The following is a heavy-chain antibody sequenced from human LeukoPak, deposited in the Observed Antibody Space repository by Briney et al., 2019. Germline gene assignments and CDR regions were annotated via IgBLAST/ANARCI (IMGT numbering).Heavy chain of an antibody. CDR2: IYYSGST. V-gene: IGHV4-59*01. J-gene: IGHJ3*02. CDR1: GGSISSYY. D-gene: IGHD6-13*01. Sequence: PSETLSLTCTVSGGSISSYYWSWIRQPPGKGLEWIGYIYYSGSTNYNPSLKSRVTISVDTSKNQFSLKLSSVTAADTAVYYCAREGRPVAGMNAFDIWGQGTRVTVSS. CDR3: AREGRPVAGMNAFDI.